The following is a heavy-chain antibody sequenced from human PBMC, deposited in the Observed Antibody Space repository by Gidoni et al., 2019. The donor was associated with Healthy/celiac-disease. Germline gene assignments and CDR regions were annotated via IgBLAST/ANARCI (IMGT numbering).Heavy chain of an antibody. D-gene: IGHD1-26*01. J-gene: IGHJ3*02. CDR3: ARIARGSYSDAFDI. V-gene: IGHV3-30*03. Sequence: ISYDGSNKYYADSVKGRFTISRDNSKNTLYLQMNSLRAEDTAVYYCARIARGSYSDAFDIWGQGTMVTVSS. CDR2: ISYDGSNK.